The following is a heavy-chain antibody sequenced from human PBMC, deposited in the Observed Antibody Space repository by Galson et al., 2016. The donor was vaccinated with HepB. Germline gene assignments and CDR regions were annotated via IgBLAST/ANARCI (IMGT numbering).Heavy chain of an antibody. Sequence: SETLSLTCTVSGGSIISHYWTWIRQPPGKGLEWIGNIYYRGSTNYNPSLKSRVTISVDMSKNHLSLKLDSVTAADTAVYYCANGGVEAANYFWGQGTLVTVSS. V-gene: IGHV4-59*11. J-gene: IGHJ4*02. CDR2: IYYRGST. D-gene: IGHD2-15*01. CDR1: GGSIISHY. CDR3: ANGGVEAANYF.